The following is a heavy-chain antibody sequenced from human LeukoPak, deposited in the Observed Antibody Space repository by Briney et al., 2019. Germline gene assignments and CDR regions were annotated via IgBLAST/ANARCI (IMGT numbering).Heavy chain of an antibody. CDR3: ARGTDIVVVPAAPGY. V-gene: IGHV3-30*03. D-gene: IGHD2-2*01. CDR2: ISYDGSNT. CDR1: GFTFSTYG. Sequence: GGSLRLSCAASGFTFSTYGMHWVRQAPGKGLEWVAVISYDGSNTYYADSVKGRFTISRHNSRNTLYLQMNSLRAEDTAVYYCARGTDIVVVPAAPGYWGQGTLVTVSS. J-gene: IGHJ4*02.